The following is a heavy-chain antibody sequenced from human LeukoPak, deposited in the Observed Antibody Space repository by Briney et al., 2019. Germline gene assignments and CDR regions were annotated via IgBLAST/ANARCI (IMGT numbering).Heavy chain of an antibody. D-gene: IGHD6-13*01. CDR1: GFTFSSYE. Sequence: GGSLRLSCAASGFTFSSYEMNWVRQAPGKGLEWVSYISSSGSTIYYADSVKGRFTISRDNAKNSLYLQMNSLRAEDTAVYYCARAYSSSWYARLWGQGTLVTVSS. CDR3: ARAYSSSWYARL. J-gene: IGHJ4*02. CDR2: ISSSGSTI. V-gene: IGHV3-48*03.